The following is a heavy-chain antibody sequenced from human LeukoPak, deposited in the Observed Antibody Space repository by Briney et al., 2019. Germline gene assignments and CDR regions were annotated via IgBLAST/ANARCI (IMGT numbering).Heavy chain of an antibody. CDR2: INHNGSVN. CDR1: GFTFSSYW. CDR3: ARGGGLDV. Sequence: GGSLRLSCAASGFTFSSYWMNWARQAPGKGLEWVASINHNGSVNYYVDSVKGRFTISRDNAKNSLYLQMSNLRAEDAAVYFCARGGGLDVWGQGATVTVSS. D-gene: IGHD3-16*01. V-gene: IGHV3-7*03. J-gene: IGHJ6*02.